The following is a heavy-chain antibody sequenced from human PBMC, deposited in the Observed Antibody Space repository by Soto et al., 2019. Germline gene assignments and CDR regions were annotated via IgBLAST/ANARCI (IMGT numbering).Heavy chain of an antibody. CDR1: GYTFTSYG. CDR3: ARAVGGASAFDV. D-gene: IGHD1-26*01. V-gene: IGHV1-18*01. Sequence: ASVKVSCKASGYTFTSYGISWVRQAPGQGLEWMGWINTYNGNTDYAQNLQGRVTMTTDTSTSTAYMELWGLRSDDTAVYYCARAVGGASAFDVWGQGTMVTVSS. CDR2: INTYNGNT. J-gene: IGHJ3*01.